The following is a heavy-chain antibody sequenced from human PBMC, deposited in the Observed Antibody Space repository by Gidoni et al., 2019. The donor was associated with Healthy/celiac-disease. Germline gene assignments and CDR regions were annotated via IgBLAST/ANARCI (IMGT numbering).Heavy chain of an antibody. D-gene: IGHD5-12*01. CDR1: GFTFSSYG. CDR2: IWYEGSNK. J-gene: IGHJ4*02. CDR3: ARERRWLQLGPLDY. V-gene: IGHV3-33*01. Sequence: QVQLVESGGGVVQPGRSLRLSCAASGFTFSSYGMHWVRQAPGKGLEWVAFIWYEGSNKYYADSVKGRFTISRDNSKNTLYLQMNSLRAEDTAVYYCARERRWLQLGPLDYWGQGTLVTVSS.